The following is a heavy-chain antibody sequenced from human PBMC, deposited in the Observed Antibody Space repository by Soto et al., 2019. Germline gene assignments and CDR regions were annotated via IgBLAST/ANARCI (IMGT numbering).Heavy chain of an antibody. CDR2: IGTVGDT. D-gene: IGHD3-16*01. CDR3: ASGGLYI. J-gene: IGHJ4*02. V-gene: IGHV3-13*01. Sequence: EVQLVESGGGLVQPGGSLRLSCAASRFTFSNYDMHWVRQTTGKGLEWVSGIGTVGDTYYSGSVKGRFSISRENAKNSFYLQMNSLRAEDTAVYYCASGGLYICGQGTLVTVSS. CDR1: RFTFSNYD.